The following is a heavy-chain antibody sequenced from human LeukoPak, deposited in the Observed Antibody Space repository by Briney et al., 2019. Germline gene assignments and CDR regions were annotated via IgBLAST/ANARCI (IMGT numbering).Heavy chain of an antibody. CDR3: AREGRAAAGTDWFDP. CDR1: GFIFSSYE. J-gene: IGHJ5*02. Sequence: GGSLRLSCAASGFIFSSYEMNWVRQAPGKGLELVSYIDSTGTTIYYADSVKGRFTISRDNAKNSLYLQMNSLTAEDTAVYYCAREGRAAAGTDWFDPWGQGTLVTV. CDR2: IDSTGTTI. V-gene: IGHV3-48*03. D-gene: IGHD6-13*01.